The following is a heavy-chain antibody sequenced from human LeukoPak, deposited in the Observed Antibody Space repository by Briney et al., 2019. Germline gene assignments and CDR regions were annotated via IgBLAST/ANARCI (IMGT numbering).Heavy chain of an antibody. CDR3: AGIPLTRRSLRHYYFDS. D-gene: IGHD1-14*01. Sequence: SETLSLTCAVYRGSLRGYYWSWLRETPGKGGEWIGEVNQREGTNYNPSLRSRVTISVDTSKNQFSLKLSSVTAADTAVYYCAGIPLTRRSLRHYYFDSWGQGTLVTVSS. V-gene: IGHV4-34*01. CDR1: RGSLRGYY. J-gene: IGHJ4*02. CDR2: VNQREGT.